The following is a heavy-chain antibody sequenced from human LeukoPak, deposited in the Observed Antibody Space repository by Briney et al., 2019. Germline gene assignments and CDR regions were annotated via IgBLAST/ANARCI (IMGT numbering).Heavy chain of an antibody. D-gene: IGHD3-9*01. CDR1: GGSISSYY. Sequence: PSETLSLTCTVSGGSISSYYWSWLRQPPGQGREWIGNIYYSGSTNYNPSLKSRVTISVDTSKNQFSLKLSSVTAADTAVYYCASGGGDILTGYYLDYWGQGTLVTVSS. J-gene: IGHJ4*02. CDR3: ASGGGDILTGYYLDY. CDR2: IYYSGST. V-gene: IGHV4-59*01.